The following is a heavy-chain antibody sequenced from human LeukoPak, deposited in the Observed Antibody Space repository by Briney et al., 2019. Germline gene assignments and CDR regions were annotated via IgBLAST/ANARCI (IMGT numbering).Heavy chain of an antibody. V-gene: IGHV4-4*09. Sequence: SETLSLTCTVPGGSISSYYWSWIRQPPGRGLEWIGYIYTSGSTNYNPSLKSRVTISVDTSKNQFSLKLSSVTAADTAVYYCARGSKKRSSSYYYYYYMDVWGKGTTVTVSS. D-gene: IGHD6-6*01. J-gene: IGHJ6*03. CDR2: IYTSGST. CDR3: ARGSKKRSSSYYYYYYMDV. CDR1: GGSISSYY.